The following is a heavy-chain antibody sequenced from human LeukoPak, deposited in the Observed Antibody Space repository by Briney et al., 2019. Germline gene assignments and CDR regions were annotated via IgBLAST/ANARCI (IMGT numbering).Heavy chain of an antibody. Sequence: PGGSLRLSCAASGFTFSNFAIHWLRQAPGKGLEWVSIVNGDGVNTYYADSVKGRFTISRDNSKNTVYLQMNSLRAEDTAVYYCAKRGHCSATCTYDYWGQGTLVTVSS. CDR3: AKRGHCSATCTYDY. CDR1: GFTFSNFA. J-gene: IGHJ4*02. CDR2: VNGDGVNT. D-gene: IGHD2-15*01. V-gene: IGHV3-23*01.